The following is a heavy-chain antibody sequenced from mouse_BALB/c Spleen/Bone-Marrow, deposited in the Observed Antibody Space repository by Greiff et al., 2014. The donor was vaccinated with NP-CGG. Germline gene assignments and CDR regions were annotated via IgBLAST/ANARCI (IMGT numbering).Heavy chain of an antibody. Sequence: SGGGLVKPGGSLKLSCAASGFAFSSYDMSWVRQTPEKRLEWVATISSGGSYTYYPDSVKGRFTISRDNARNTLYLQMSSLRSEDTALYYCARPLTGAYFDYWGQGTTLTVSS. J-gene: IGHJ2*01. CDR1: GFAFSSYD. V-gene: IGHV5-9*02. CDR3: ARPLTGAYFDY. D-gene: IGHD4-1*01. CDR2: ISSGGSYT.